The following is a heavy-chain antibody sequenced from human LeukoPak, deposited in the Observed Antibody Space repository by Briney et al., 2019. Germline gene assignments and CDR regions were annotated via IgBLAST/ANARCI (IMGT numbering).Heavy chain of an antibody. Sequence: AETLSLTCTVSVGSISSSSYYWGWIRQPPGKGLEWSGSIYYSGSTYYNPSLKSRVTISVDTSKHQFSLKLSSVTAADTAVYYCARSGATLTTFQYWDYWGQGTLVTVSS. CDR3: ARSGATLTTFQYWDY. CDR1: VGSISSSSYY. CDR2: IYYSGST. V-gene: IGHV4-39*07. D-gene: IGHD4-17*01. J-gene: IGHJ4*02.